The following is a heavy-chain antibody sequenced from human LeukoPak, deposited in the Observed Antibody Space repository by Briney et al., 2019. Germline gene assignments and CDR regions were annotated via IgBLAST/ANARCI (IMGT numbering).Heavy chain of an antibody. CDR3: ATRGGKTGTYYFAY. CDR1: GGSFSGYY. V-gene: IGHV4-34*01. Sequence: SETLSLTCAVYGGSFSGYYWSWIRQPPGKGLECIGEINHSGSTNYNPSLKSRVTISVDTSKNQFSLKLSSVTAADTAVYYCATRGGKTGTYYFAYWGQGTLVTVSS. CDR2: INHSGST. J-gene: IGHJ4*02. D-gene: IGHD1-1*01.